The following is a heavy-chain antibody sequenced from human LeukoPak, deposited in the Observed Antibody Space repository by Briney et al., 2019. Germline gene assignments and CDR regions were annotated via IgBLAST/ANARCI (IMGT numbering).Heavy chain of an antibody. D-gene: IGHD2-2*01. J-gene: IGHJ4*02. CDR1: GFTFSSYW. Sequence: PGGSVRLSCAASGFTFSSYWMIWLRQAPGKGLEGVANIKQDGSEKYYVDYVKGRFTISRDNAKNSLYLQMNSLRAEDTAVYYCARDSVGYCSSTSCYRLDYWGQGTLVTISS. CDR3: ARDSVGYCSSTSCYRLDY. V-gene: IGHV3-7*03. CDR2: IKQDGSEK.